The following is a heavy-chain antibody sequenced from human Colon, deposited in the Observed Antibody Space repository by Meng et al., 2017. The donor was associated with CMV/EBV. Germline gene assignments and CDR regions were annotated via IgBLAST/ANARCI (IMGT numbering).Heavy chain of an antibody. J-gene: IGHJ6*02. D-gene: IGHD3-10*01. Sequence: GSLRLSCIVSGGSVTSRTYNWNWIRQSPGKGLEWIAYIYSNGSADYTSSLKSRIIVLVDTSKNQFSLQVGSVTTADTAVYYCARGGVGYKSGQYYQHYGMDVWGQGTAVTVSS. CDR3: ARGGVGYKSGQYYQHYGMDV. CDR2: IYSNGSA. V-gene: IGHV4-61*01. CDR1: GGSVTSRTYN.